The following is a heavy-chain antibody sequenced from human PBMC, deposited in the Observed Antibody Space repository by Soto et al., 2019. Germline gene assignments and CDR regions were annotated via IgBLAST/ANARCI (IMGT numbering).Heavy chain of an antibody. CDR3: ARGHSLYDFWSGFTGGVYFQH. CDR2: INPSGST. Sequence: SETLSLTCAVYGGSFSGYYWSWIRQPPGKGLEWIGEINPSGSTNYNPSLKSRVTISVDTSKNQFSLKLSSVTAADTAVYYCARGHSLYDFWSGFTGGVYFQHWGQGTLVTVSS. V-gene: IGHV4-34*01. CDR1: GGSFSGYY. D-gene: IGHD3-3*01. J-gene: IGHJ1*01.